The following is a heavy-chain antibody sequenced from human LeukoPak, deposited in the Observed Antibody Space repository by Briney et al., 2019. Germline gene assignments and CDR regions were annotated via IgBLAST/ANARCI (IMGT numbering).Heavy chain of an antibody. CDR1: GFTFDDYA. CDR3: AKDKGMDFVPILDY. V-gene: IGHV3-9*01. D-gene: IGHD2-2*03. CDR2: ISWNSGSI. J-gene: IGHJ4*02. Sequence: GGSLRLSCAASGFTFDDYAMPWVRQAPGKGLEWVSGISWNSGSIGYADSVKGRFTVSRDNAKNSPYLQMNSLRAEDTALYYCAKDKGMDFVPILDYWGQGTLVTVSS.